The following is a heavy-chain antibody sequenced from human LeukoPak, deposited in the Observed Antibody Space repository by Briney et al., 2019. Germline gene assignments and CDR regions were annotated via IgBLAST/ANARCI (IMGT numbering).Heavy chain of an antibody. CDR1: GYTFTSYD. J-gene: IGHJ6*03. V-gene: IGHV1-8*01. Sequence: ASVKVSCKASGYTFTSYDINWVRQATGQGLEWMGWMNPNSGNTGYAQKFQGRVTMTRNTSISTAYMELSSLRSEDTAVYYCARGRTANKPVATRRYYYYYYMDVWGKGTTVTVSS. CDR2: MNPNSGNT. CDR3: ARGRTANKPVATRRYYYYYYMDV. D-gene: IGHD2-21*02.